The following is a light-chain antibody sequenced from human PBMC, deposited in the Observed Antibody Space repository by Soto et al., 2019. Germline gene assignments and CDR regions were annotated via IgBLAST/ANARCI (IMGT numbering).Light chain of an antibody. CDR2: DAS. J-gene: IGKJ5*01. Sequence: EIVLTQSPATLSLSPWERATLSCRASQSVSSYLAWYQQKPGQAPRLPIYDASNRAAGIPARFSGSGSGTDFTLTISSLEPEAFAVYYCQQRSNWLPITFGQGTRLEIK. V-gene: IGKV3-11*01. CDR3: QQRSNWLPIT. CDR1: QSVSSY.